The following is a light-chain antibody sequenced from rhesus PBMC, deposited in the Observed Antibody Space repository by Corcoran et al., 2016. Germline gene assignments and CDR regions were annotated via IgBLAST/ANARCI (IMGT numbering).Light chain of an antibody. Sequence: DIQMTQSPSSLSASVGDKLTITCRASPGISSRLAWYQQKPGKAPKLLIYKASSLQSGVPSRFSGSGAGTEFSLTISRLQPEDFATYYCLQYSSSPRTFGQGTKVEIK. CDR1: PGISSR. V-gene: IGKV1-22*01. CDR2: KAS. CDR3: LQYSSSPRT. J-gene: IGKJ1*01.